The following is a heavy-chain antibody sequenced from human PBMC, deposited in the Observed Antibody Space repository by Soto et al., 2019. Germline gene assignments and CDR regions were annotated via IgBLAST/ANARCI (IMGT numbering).Heavy chain of an antibody. CDR3: ARANYYDSSGYELRVFDY. J-gene: IGHJ4*02. D-gene: IGHD3-22*01. V-gene: IGHV4-31*03. CDR1: GGSLSSGGYY. CDR2: IYYSGST. Sequence: SETLSLTCTVSGGSLSSGGYYWSWIRQHPGKGLEWIGYIYYSGSTYYNPSLKSRVTISVDTSKNQFSLKLSSVTAADTAVYYCARANYYDSSGYELRVFDYWGQGTLVTISS.